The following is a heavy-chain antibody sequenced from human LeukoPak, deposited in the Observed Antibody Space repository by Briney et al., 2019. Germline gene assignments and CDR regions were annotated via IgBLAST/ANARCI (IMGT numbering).Heavy chain of an antibody. Sequence: GGSLRLSCAASGFTVSNNYMSWVRQAPGKGMEWVSVIYSGDNTYYVESVKGRFTISRDNSKNTLFLQMNRLRAEDTAVYYCAGRRVLDASFDYWGQGTLVTVSS. D-gene: IGHD3-16*01. CDR3: AGRRVLDASFDY. J-gene: IGHJ4*02. CDR1: GFTVSNNY. CDR2: IYSGDNT. V-gene: IGHV3-66*02.